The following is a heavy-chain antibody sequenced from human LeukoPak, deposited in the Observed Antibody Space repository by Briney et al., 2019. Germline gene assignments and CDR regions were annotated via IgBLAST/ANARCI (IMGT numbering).Heavy chain of an antibody. CDR1: GFTFSSYA. V-gene: IGHV3-23*01. CDR3: AKWKYSNSGIVDY. Sequence: GGSLRLSCAAAGFTFSSYAMSWVRQVPGKGLEWVSVISGSGDNTYYADSVKVRFTISRYNTKNMFYLQMNSLIAEDTAVYYCAKWKYSNSGIVDYWGQGTLVTVSS. CDR2: ISGSGDNT. D-gene: IGHD6-6*01. J-gene: IGHJ4*02.